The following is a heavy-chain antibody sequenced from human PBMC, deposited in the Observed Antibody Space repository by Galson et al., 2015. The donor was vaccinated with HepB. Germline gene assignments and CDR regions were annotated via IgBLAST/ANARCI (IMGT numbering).Heavy chain of an antibody. Sequence: VKVSCKASGYAFSNYDINWVRQATGQGLEWMGWMKPNSGDTGYAQKFQGRVTMTSDTSTSTAYMELTDLRSEDTAVYFCARGLAVAGTGYWGQGTLVTVSS. V-gene: IGHV1-8*01. J-gene: IGHJ4*02. CDR2: MKPNSGDT. D-gene: IGHD6-19*01. CDR1: GYAFSNYD. CDR3: ARGLAVAGTGY.